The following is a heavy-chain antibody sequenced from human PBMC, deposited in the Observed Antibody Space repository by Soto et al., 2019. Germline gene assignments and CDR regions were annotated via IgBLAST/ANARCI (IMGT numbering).Heavy chain of an antibody. CDR3: ARGTVIGDIVVVPAAKGDY. D-gene: IGHD2-2*01. CDR2: INPNSGGT. V-gene: IGHV1-2*04. J-gene: IGHJ4*02. Sequence: ASVKVSCKASGYTFTGYYMHWVRQAPGQGLEWMGWINPNSGGTNYAQKFQGWVTMTRDTSISTAYMELSRLRSDDTAVYYCARGTVIGDIVVVPAAKGDYWGQGTLVTVSS. CDR1: GYTFTGYY.